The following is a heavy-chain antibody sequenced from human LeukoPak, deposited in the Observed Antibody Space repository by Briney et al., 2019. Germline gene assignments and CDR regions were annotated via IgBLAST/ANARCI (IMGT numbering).Heavy chain of an antibody. J-gene: IGHJ5*02. Sequence: GASVKVSCKASGYTFTGYYMHWVRQAPGQGLEWIGWINPNSGGTNYAQKFQGRVTMTRDTSISTAYMELSRLRSDDTAVYYCARGGIVGALNWFDPWGQGTLVTVSS. CDR3: ARGGIVGALNWFDP. CDR1: GYTFTGYY. V-gene: IGHV1-2*02. D-gene: IGHD1-26*01. CDR2: INPNSGGT.